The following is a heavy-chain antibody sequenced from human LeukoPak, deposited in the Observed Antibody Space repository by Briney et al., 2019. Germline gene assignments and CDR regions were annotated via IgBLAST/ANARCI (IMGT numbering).Heavy chain of an antibody. CDR3: ATVIAAAGAIDY. J-gene: IGHJ4*02. CDR2: INPNSGGT. D-gene: IGHD6-13*01. CDR1: GYTFTGYY. V-gene: IGHV1-2*02. Sequence: ASVKVSCKASGYTFTGYYMHWVRQAPGQGLEWMGWINPNSGGTNYAQKFQGRVTMTRDTSISTAYMELSRLRSDDTAVYYCATVIAAAGAIDYWGQGTLVTVSP.